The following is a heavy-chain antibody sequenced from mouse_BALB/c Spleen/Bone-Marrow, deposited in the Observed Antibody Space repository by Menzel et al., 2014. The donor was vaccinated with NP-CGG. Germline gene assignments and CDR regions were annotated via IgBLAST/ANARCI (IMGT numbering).Heavy chain of an antibody. V-gene: IGHV2-6-7*01. D-gene: IGHD1-1*01. CDR3: ARDYGTGAMDY. CDR1: GFSLTGYG. CDR2: IWGDGSK. J-gene: IGHJ4*01. Sequence: VQVVESGPGLVAPSQSLAITCTVSGFSLTGYGVKWVRQPPGKGLEWLGEIWGDGSKDYNSALKSRLSISKDNSKSQVFLKMNSLQTDDTARYYCARDYGTGAMDYWGQGTSVTVSS.